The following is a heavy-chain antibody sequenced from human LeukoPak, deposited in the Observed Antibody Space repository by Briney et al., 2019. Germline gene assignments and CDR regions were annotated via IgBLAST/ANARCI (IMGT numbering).Heavy chain of an antibody. J-gene: IGHJ4*02. V-gene: IGHV4-39*07. CDR2: IYCSGST. CDR1: GGSISSSSYY. Sequence: PSETLSLTCTVSGGSISSSSYYWGWIRQPPGKGLEWIGSIYCSGSTYYNPSLKSRVTISVDTSKNQFSLKLSSVTAADTAVYYCARNSVAMHDYWGQGTLVTVSS. CDR3: ARNSVAMHDY. D-gene: IGHD2-21*01.